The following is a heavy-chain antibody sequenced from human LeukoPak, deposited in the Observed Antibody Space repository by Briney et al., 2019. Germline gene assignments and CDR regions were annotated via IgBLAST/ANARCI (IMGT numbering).Heavy chain of an antibody. D-gene: IGHD3-22*01. CDR1: GYTFTGYY. CDR2: INPNSGGT. CDR3: ASPDRYDTSGLN. J-gene: IGHJ4*02. Sequence: ASVKVSCKASGYTFTGYYMHWVRQAPGQGLEWMGWINPNSGGTSYAQKFQGRVTMTRDTSISTAYMELSRLRSDDTAVYYCASPDRYDTSGLNWGQGTLVTVSS. V-gene: IGHV1-2*02.